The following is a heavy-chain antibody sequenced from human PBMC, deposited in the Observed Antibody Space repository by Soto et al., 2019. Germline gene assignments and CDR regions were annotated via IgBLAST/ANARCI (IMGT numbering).Heavy chain of an antibody. V-gene: IGHV3-23*01. D-gene: IGHD5-18*01. J-gene: IGHJ4*02. CDR3: VKSYRYSYGSDY. Sequence: GGSLRLSCAASGFSFSSYAMNWVRQAPGKGLEWVSGISGHGGSTYYADSVKGRSTISRDNSKNTMYMQMNSLRVEDTAVYYCVKSYRYSYGSDYWGQGTLVTVSS. CDR1: GFSFSSYA. CDR2: ISGHGGST.